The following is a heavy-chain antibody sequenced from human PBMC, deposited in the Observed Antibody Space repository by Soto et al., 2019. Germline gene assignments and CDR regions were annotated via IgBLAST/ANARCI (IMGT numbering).Heavy chain of an antibody. CDR1: GGSISSGDYY. V-gene: IGHV4-30-4*01. CDR2: IYYSGST. J-gene: IGHJ5*02. CDR3: VRGGGDNWFDP. Sequence: SETLSLTCTVSGGSISSGDYYWSWIRQPPGKGLEWIGYIYYSGSTFYNPSLKNRVTISLDTSKIQFSLKLSSVTAADTAVYYCVRGGGDNWFDPWGQGTLVTVSS. D-gene: IGHD3-16*01.